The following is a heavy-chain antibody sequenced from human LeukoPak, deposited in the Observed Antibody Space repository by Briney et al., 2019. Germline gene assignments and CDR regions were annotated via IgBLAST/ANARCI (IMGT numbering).Heavy chain of an antibody. CDR3: ARSSLAVAGSVFDY. V-gene: IGHV1-18*01. CDR2: ISTHNGNT. Sequence: ASVKVSCKASGYTFTSYGISWVRQAPGQGLEWTGWISTHNGNTHYAQKLQGRVTMTTDTSTSTAYMELRSLRSDDTAVYYCARSSLAVAGSVFDYWGQGTLVTVSS. CDR1: GYTFTSYG. J-gene: IGHJ4*02. D-gene: IGHD6-19*01.